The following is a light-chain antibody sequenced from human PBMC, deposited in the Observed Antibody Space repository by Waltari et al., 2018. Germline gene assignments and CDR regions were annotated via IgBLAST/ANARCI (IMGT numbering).Light chain of an antibody. Sequence: QTVVTQEPSLSVSPGGTVTLTCALSPGSVSSTSYPTWYQQTPAQPPRTLVYQGIVRASGVPDGFPGSFLGNTAALTITGAQADDESDYYCSMYMGSGVWVFGGGTKLTVL. J-gene: IGLJ3*02. CDR1: PGSVSSTSY. CDR3: SMYMGSGVWV. V-gene: IGLV8-61*01. CDR2: QGI.